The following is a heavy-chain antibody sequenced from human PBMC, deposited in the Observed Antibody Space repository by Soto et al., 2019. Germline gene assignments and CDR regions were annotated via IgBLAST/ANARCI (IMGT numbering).Heavy chain of an antibody. V-gene: IGHV2-5*02. CDR3: VLFQNYYLYDGFVP. J-gene: IGHJ5*02. D-gene: IGHD3-10*01. CDR2: IYWDDDK. CDR1: GFSLTTRGVG. Sequence: QITLKESGPTLVKPTQTLTLTCTFSGFSLTTRGVGVGWIRQPPGKALECLALIYWDDDKRYSPSLQSRLSTTKNTCKNQVVLTMTNVEPVDTANYYCVLFQNYYLYDGFVPWGQGTLVAVCS.